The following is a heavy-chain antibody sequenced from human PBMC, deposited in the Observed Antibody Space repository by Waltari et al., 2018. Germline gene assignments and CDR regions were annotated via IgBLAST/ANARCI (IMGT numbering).Heavy chain of an antibody. CDR3: AKGVYSGSYDIGY. CDR1: GFVFDEFT. Sequence: EVNLVESGGAVVQPGGSLRLSCTASGFVFDEFTMQWVRQVPGSGLQWVARISWDGGDTYYADSVKGRFTISRDNSKNTLYLQMNSLRAEDTAVYYCAKGVYSGSYDIGYWGQGTLVTVSS. CDR2: ISWDGGDT. D-gene: IGHD1-26*01. J-gene: IGHJ4*02. V-gene: IGHV3-43*01.